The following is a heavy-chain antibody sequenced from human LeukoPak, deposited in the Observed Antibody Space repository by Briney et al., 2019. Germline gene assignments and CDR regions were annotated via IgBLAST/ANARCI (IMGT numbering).Heavy chain of an antibody. V-gene: IGHV4-59*01. CDR2: IYYSGST. J-gene: IGHJ3*02. CDR3: ARELNDAFDI. Sequence: KPSETLSLTCTASGGSISSYYWSWIRQPPGKVLEWIGYIYYSGSTNYNPSLKSRVTISVDTSKNQFSLKLSSVTAADTAVYYCARELNDAFDIWGQGTMVTVSS. CDR1: GGSISSYY.